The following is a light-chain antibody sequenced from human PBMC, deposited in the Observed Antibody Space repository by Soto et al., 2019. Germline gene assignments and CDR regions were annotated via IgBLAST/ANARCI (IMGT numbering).Light chain of an antibody. V-gene: IGKV1-27*01. J-gene: IGKJ1*01. CDR2: AAS. CDR3: QNYNIAPSWT. Sequence: DIQMTQSPSSVSASVGDRVTITCRASQGISSWLAWYQQKPGKAPKLLIYAASTLQSGAPSRFSGSGSGTDFTPTISSLQPEDVATYYCQNYNIAPSWTFGQGTKVDIK. CDR1: QGISSW.